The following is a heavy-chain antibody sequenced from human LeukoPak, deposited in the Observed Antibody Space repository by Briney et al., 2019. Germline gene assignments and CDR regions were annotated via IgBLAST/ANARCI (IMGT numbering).Heavy chain of an antibody. Sequence: TAGGSLRLSCAASGFTFSDYYMSWIRQAPGKGLEWVSYISSGGSTIYYADSVKGRFTISRDNAKDSLYLQMNSLRAEDTAVYYCARDVDPYYYDNSGHPGGYWGQGTLVTVSS. CDR1: GFTFSDYY. CDR3: ARDVDPYYYDNSGHPGGY. CDR2: ISSGGSTI. D-gene: IGHD3-22*01. J-gene: IGHJ4*02. V-gene: IGHV3-11*01.